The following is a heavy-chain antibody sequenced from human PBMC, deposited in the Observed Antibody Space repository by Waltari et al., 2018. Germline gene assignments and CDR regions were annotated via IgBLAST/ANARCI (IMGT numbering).Heavy chain of an antibody. CDR1: GSTFTSYA. D-gene: IGHD3-10*01. CDR3: ARGSAGLLWFREVMRFDP. J-gene: IGHJ5*02. CDR2: INTNTGNP. Sequence: QVQLVQSGSELKKPGASVTVSCKASGSTFTSYAMNWVRQAPGQGLEWMGWINTNTGNPTYAQGFTGRFVFSLDTSVSTAYLQISSLKAEDTAVYYCARGSAGLLWFREVMRFDPWGQGTLVTVSS. V-gene: IGHV7-4-1*02.